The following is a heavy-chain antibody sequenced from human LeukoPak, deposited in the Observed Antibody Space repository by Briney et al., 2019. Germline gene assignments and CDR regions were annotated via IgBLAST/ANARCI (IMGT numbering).Heavy chain of an antibody. CDR1: GFTFDEHA. V-gene: IGHV3-9*01. CDR2: ISWNSGSI. CDR3: VKGHCSSSSCFPNYYYYMDV. J-gene: IGHJ6*03. Sequence: GGSLRLSCAGSGFTFDEHAMHWVRQAPGKGLEWVSGISWNSGSIAYADSVKGRFTISRDNAKNLLFLQMSSLRAADTALYYCVKGHCSSSSCFPNYYYYMDVWGTGTTVTVSS. D-gene: IGHD2-15*01.